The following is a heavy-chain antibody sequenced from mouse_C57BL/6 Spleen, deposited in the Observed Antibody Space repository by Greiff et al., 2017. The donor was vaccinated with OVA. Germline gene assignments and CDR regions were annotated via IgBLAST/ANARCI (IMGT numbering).Heavy chain of an antibody. D-gene: IGHD2-2*01. J-gene: IGHJ4*01. CDR2: IDPSDSYT. CDR1: GYTFTSYW. Sequence: QVHVKQPGAELVKPGASVKLSCKASGYTFTSYWMQWVKQRPGQGLEWIGEIDPSDSYTNYNQKFKGKATLTVDTSSSTAYMQLSSLTSEDSAVYYCARTAMVTKAMDYWGQGTSVTVSS. V-gene: IGHV1-50*01. CDR3: ARTAMVTKAMDY.